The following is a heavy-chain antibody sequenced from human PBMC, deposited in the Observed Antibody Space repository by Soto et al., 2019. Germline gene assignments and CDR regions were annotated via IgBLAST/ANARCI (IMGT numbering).Heavy chain of an antibody. V-gene: IGHV3-23*01. CDR1: GFTFSSYA. D-gene: IGHD1-26*01. J-gene: IGHJ4*02. Sequence: EVQLLESGGGLVQPGGSLRLSCAASGFTFSSYAMSWVRQAPGKGLEWVSAISGSGGSTYYADSMKGRFTISRDNSKNTLYLQMNSLRAEDTAVYYCAKDRPPRTSLMWEPTEGFDYWGQGTLVTVSS. CDR3: AKDRPPRTSLMWEPTEGFDY. CDR2: ISGSGGST.